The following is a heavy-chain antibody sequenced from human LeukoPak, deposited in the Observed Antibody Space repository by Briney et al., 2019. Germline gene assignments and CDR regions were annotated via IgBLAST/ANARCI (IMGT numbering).Heavy chain of an antibody. V-gene: IGHV3-13*01. J-gene: IGHJ4*02. D-gene: IGHD6-13*01. CDR2: IGTAGDT. Sequence: GGSLRLSCAASGFTFSSYDMHWVRQATGKGLEWVSAIGTAGDTYYPGSVKGRFTISRENAKNSLYLQMNSLRAGDTAVYYCARGGRSSIAAVDYWGQGTLVTVSS. CDR1: GFTFSSYD. CDR3: ARGGRSSIAAVDY.